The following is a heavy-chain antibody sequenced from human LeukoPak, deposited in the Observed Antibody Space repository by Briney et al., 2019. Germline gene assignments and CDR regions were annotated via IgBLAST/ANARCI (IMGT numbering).Heavy chain of an antibody. CDR3: AKEGRKDGYNSGSFDY. CDR1: GFTFDDYA. Sequence: GRSLRLSCAASGFTFDDYAMHWVRQAPGKGLEWVSGISWNSGSIVYADAVKGRFTISRDDAKNSLYLQMNSLRAEDMALYYCAKEGRKDGYNSGSFDYWGQGTLVTVSS. J-gene: IGHJ4*02. CDR2: ISWNSGSI. V-gene: IGHV3-9*03. D-gene: IGHD5-24*01.